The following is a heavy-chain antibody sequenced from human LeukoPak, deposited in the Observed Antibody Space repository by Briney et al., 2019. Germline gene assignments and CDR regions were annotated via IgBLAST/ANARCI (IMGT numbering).Heavy chain of an antibody. CDR3: ARGAVTTYSEAGAFDI. Sequence: GGSLRLSCAASGFTVSSNYMSWVRQARGKGLEWVSVIYSAGSTYYADSVKGRFTISRDNSKNTLYLQMNSLRAEDTAVYYCARGAVTTYSEAGAFDIWGQGTMVTVSS. CDR1: GFTVSSNY. V-gene: IGHV3-53*01. CDR2: IYSAGST. J-gene: IGHJ3*02. D-gene: IGHD4-17*01.